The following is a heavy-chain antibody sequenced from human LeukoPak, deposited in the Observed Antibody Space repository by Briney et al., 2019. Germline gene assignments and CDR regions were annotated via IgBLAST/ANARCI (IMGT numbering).Heavy chain of an antibody. V-gene: IGHV3-48*01. D-gene: IGHD3-3*01. CDR2: ISSSSNTV. Sequence: GGSLRLSCAASGFTFSSYSMSWVRQAPGKGLEWVSYISSSSNTVYYADSVKGRFTISRDNAKNSLYLQMNSLRAEDTAVYYCARDGRIFAVVISWSDYWGQGTLVTVSS. CDR1: GFTFSSYS. J-gene: IGHJ4*02. CDR3: ARDGRIFAVVISWSDY.